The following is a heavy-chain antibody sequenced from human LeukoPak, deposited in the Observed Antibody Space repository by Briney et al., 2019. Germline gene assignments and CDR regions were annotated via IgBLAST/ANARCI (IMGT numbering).Heavy chain of an antibody. CDR2: IWYDGSNK. CDR3: ARRPHGYSYGSIDY. D-gene: IGHD5-18*01. Sequence: HPGGSLRLSCAASGFTFSSYGMHWVRQAPGKGLEWVAVIWYDGSNKYYADSVKGRFTISRDNSKNTLYLQMNSLRAEDTAVYYCARRPHGYSYGSIDYWGQGTLVTVSS. J-gene: IGHJ4*02. V-gene: IGHV3-33*08. CDR1: GFTFSSYG.